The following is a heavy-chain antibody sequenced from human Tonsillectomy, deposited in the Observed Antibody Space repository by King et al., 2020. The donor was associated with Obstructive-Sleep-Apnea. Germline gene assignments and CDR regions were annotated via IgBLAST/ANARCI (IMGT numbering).Heavy chain of an antibody. CDR1: GLTFSSYA. CDR2: ISGSGGST. V-gene: IGHV3-23*04. J-gene: IGHJ5*02. Sequence: VQLVESGGGLVQPGGSLRLSCAASGLTFSSYAMSWVRQAPGKGLEWVSAISGSGGSTYYADSVKGRFTISRDNSKNTLYLQMNSLRAEDTAVYYCANDGLLWFGELPTWGQGTLVTVSS. D-gene: IGHD3-10*01. CDR3: ANDGLLWFGELPT.